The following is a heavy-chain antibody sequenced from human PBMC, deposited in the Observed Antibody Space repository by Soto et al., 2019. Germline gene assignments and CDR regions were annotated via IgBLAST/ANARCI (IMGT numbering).Heavy chain of an antibody. CDR2: ISAYNGNT. D-gene: IGHD4-17*01. V-gene: IGHV1-18*01. J-gene: IGHJ6*03. CDR3: ARVNYGDYEEYYYYYFMDV. Sequence: ASVKVSCKASGYTFTSYGISWVRQAPGQGLEWMGWISAYNGNTNYAQKLQGRVTMTTDTSTSTAYMELRSLRSDDTAVYYCARVNYGDYEEYYYYYFMDVWGKGTKVTVSS. CDR1: GYTFTSYG.